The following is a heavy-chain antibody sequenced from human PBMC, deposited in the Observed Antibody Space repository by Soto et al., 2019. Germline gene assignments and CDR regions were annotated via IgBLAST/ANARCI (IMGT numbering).Heavy chain of an antibody. CDR3: AKDRGLFLSFYFDY. CDR2: ISWNSGSI. Sequence: EVQLVESGGGLVQPGRSLRLSCAASGFTFDDYAMHWVRQAPGKGLEWVSGISWNSGSIGYADSVKGRFTISRDNAKNSLNLQMNRLSAEDKALYYCAKDRGLFLSFYFDYWGQGTLVTVST. D-gene: IGHD3-10*02. V-gene: IGHV3-9*01. CDR1: GFTFDDYA. J-gene: IGHJ4*02.